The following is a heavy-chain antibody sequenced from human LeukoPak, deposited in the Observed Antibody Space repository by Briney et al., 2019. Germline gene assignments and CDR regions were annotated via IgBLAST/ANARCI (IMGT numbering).Heavy chain of an antibody. CDR3: ARSMSGYDFTPFDY. J-gene: IGHJ4*02. V-gene: IGHV4-61*01. D-gene: IGHD5-12*01. CDR2: IYYSGST. Sequence: PSETLSLTCTVSGGSVSSGSYYWSWLRQPPGKGLEWIGYIYYSGSTNYNPSLKRRLTISVETSKNQFSLKLSSVTAADTAVYYCARSMSGYDFTPFDYWGQGTLVTVSS. CDR1: GGSVSSGSYY.